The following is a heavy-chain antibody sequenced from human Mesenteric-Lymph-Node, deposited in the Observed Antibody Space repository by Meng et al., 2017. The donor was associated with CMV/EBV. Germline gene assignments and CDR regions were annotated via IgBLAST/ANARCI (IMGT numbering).Heavy chain of an antibody. CDR2: IYYSGST. J-gene: IGHJ4*02. CDR1: GGSISSYY. Sequence: SETLSLTCTVSGGSISSYYWSWIRQPPGKGLEWIGYIYYSGSTNYNPSLKSRVTISVDTSKNQLSLNLSSVTVADTAVYYCARAPITTATFFDSWGQGALVTVSS. CDR3: ARAPITTATFFDS. D-gene: IGHD2-15*01. V-gene: IGHV4-59*12.